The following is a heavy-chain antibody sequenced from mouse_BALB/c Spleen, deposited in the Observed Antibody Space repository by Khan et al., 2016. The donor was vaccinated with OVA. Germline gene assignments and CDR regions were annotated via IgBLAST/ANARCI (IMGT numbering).Heavy chain of an antibody. CDR1: GFNIKDTY. CDR3: ATLYGNPFAY. Sequence: VRLQQSGAELVKPGASVKLSCSASGFNIKDTYIHWVKQRPEQGLEWIGRIDPPNDDSKYGPKFQDKATLTADTSSNTVYLQLSSLTSEDTAVYYCATLYGNPFAYCGQGTLVSVSA. V-gene: IGHV14-3*02. J-gene: IGHJ3*01. D-gene: IGHD2-1*01. CDR2: IDPPNDDS.